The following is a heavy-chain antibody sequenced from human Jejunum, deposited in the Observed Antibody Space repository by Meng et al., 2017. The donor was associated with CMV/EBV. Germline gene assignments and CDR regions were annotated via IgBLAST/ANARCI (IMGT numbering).Heavy chain of an antibody. CDR3: ARYDSSSSAFDY. CDR1: GGSISSSNW. CDR2: IYHSVST. V-gene: IGHV4-4*02. J-gene: IGHJ4*02. D-gene: IGHD6-6*01. Sequence: AVSGGSISSSNWWSWGRQPPGKGLGLIGEIYHSVSTHYNPSLKSRVTISVDKSKNQFSLKLSSVTAADTAVYYCARYDSSSSAFDYWGQGTLVTVSS.